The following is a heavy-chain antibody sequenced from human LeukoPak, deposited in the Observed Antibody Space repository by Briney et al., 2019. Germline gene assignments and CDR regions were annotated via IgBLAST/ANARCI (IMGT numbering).Heavy chain of an antibody. Sequence: GRSLRLSCAASGFIFSGYAIHWVRQAPGKGLEWVAVISYDGSNKYYADSVKGRFAISRYNSKNTLYLQMNSLRAEDTAVYYCARDDGWYFAYWGQGTLVTVSS. V-gene: IGHV3-30*09. CDR2: ISYDGSNK. CDR3: ARDDGWYFAY. J-gene: IGHJ4*02. D-gene: IGHD5-24*01. CDR1: GFIFSGYA.